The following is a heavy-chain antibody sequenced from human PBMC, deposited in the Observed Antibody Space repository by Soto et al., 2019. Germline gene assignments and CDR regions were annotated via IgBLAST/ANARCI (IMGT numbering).Heavy chain of an antibody. CDR3: ARLRIYCSGGTCYYYFDY. CDR1: GGSISSSSCY. V-gene: IGHV4-39*01. Sequence: QLHLQESGPGLVKSSETLSLTCTVSGGSISSSSCYWGWIRLPPGKGLEWIGNIYYNGNTYYNPSIKSGVTISVDTSKSQFSLKLSSVTAADTAVYYCARLRIYCSGGTCYYYFDYWGQGTLVTVSS. CDR2: IYYNGNT. D-gene: IGHD2-15*01. J-gene: IGHJ4*02.